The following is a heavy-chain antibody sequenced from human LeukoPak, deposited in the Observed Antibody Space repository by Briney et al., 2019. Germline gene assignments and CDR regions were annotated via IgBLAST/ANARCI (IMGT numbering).Heavy chain of an antibody. CDR3: ARGVTTGYLPY. J-gene: IGHJ1*01. V-gene: IGHV3-30-3*01. D-gene: IGHD3-9*01. CDR2: ISYDGSNK. Sequence: GRSLRLSCAASAXPFSSYAMHWVRQPPGKGLDWVAHISYDGSNKYYADSVKGRFTISRDNSKNTLYLEMNSLRAEDTAMYYCARGVTTGYLPYWGQGTLVTVSS. CDR1: AXPFSSYA.